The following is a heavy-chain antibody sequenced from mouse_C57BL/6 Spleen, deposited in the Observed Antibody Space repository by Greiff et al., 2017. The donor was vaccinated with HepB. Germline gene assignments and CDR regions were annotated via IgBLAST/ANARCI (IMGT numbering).Heavy chain of an antibody. V-gene: IGHV5-17*01. Sequence: EVHLVESGGGLVKPGGSLKLSCAASGFTFSDYGMHWVRQAPEKGLEWVAYISSGSSTIYYADTVKGRFTISRDNAKNTLFLQMTSLRSEDTAMYYCARPSTGPWFAYWGQGTLVTVSA. D-gene: IGHD4-1*02. CDR1: GFTFSDYG. CDR2: ISSGSSTI. J-gene: IGHJ3*01. CDR3: ARPSTGPWFAY.